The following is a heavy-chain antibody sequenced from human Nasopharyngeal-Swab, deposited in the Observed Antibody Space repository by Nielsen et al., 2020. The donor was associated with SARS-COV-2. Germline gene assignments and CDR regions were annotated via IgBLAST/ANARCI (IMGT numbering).Heavy chain of an antibody. J-gene: IGHJ6*03. CDR1: GFTVTYNY. Sequence: GESLKISCAASGFTVTYNYMSWVRQAPGKGREWVPLISTGGTTSYADSVKGRFTISRDISKNTLYLQMNSLRAEDTAVYYCARDRGFDGYYYMDVWGKGTTVTVSS. V-gene: IGHV3-53*01. CDR3: ARDRGFDGYYYMDV. CDR2: ISTGGTT. D-gene: IGHD3-10*01.